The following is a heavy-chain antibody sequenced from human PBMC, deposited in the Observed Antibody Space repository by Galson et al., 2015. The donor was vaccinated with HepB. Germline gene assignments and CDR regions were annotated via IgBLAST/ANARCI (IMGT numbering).Heavy chain of an antibody. Sequence: SVKVSCKASGYTFTSYGISWVRQAPGQGLEWMGWISAYNGNTNYAQKLQGRVTMTTDTSTSTAYMELRSLRSDDTAVYYCARDMYYDFWSGYPDAFDIWGQGTMVTVSS. CDR3: ARDMYYDFWSGYPDAFDI. D-gene: IGHD3-3*01. J-gene: IGHJ3*02. V-gene: IGHV1-18*01. CDR1: GYTFTSYG. CDR2: ISAYNGNT.